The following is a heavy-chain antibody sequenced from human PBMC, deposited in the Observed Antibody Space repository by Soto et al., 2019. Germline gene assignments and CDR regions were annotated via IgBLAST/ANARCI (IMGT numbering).Heavy chain of an antibody. CDR2: ISDSGSLT. CDR3: ARRTFGSSRSFDI. D-gene: IGHD6-6*01. Sequence: SLRLSCAASGFAFSSHPVSWVRQAPEKGLEWVAGISDSGSLTYNADSVRGRFTISRDNSKNTLYLQMNSLRAEDTAVYYCARRTFGSSRSFDIWGQGTMVTVSS. V-gene: IGHV3-23*01. CDR1: GFAFSSHP. J-gene: IGHJ3*02.